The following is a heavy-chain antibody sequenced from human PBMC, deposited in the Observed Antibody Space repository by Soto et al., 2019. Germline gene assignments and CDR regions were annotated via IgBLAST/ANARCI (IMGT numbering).Heavy chain of an antibody. J-gene: IGHJ6*02. V-gene: IGHV4-34*01. CDR1: GGSFRGYS. Sequence: SETLSHTCAVYGGSFRGYSWSWIRQPPGKGLEWIGEINHSGSTNYNPSLKSRVAISVDTSKNQFSLKVTSVTAADTAVYYCARGEWEDGREYYIHFGMDCWGQGSKVTVPS. CDR2: INHSGST. D-gene: IGHD1-26*01. CDR3: ARGEWEDGREYYIHFGMDC.